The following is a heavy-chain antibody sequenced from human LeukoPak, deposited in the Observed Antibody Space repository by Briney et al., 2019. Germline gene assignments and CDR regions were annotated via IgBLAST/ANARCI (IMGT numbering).Heavy chain of an antibody. J-gene: IGHJ4*02. CDR1: GYTFTSYY. CDR2: INPSGGST. D-gene: IGHD4-23*01. CDR3: ARDLGTVVGY. V-gene: IGHV1-46*01. Sequence: ASVKVSCKVSGYTFTSYYMHWVRQAPGQGLEWMGIINPSGGSTNYAQKFQGRVTITADESTSTAYMELSSLRSEDTAVYYCARDLGTVVGYWGQGTLVTVSS.